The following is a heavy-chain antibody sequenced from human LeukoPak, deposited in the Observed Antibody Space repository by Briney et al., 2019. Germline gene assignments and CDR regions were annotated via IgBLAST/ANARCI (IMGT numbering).Heavy chain of an antibody. CDR2: ISWNSGSI. V-gene: IGHV3-9*01. D-gene: IGHD3-16*02. CDR1: GFTFDDYP. J-gene: IGHJ3*02. Sequence: GRSLRLSCAASGFTFDDYPMHWVRQAPGKGLEWVSGISWNSGSIGYADSVKGRFTISRDNAKNSLYLQMNSLRAEDTALYYCAKETRIMITFGGVIGNDAFDIWGQGTMVTVSS. CDR3: AKETRIMITFGGVIGNDAFDI.